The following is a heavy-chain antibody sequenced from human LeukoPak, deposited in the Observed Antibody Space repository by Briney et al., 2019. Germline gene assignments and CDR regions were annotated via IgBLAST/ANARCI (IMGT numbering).Heavy chain of an antibody. CDR2: IYYSGST. CDR1: GGSISSSSYY. Sequence: SETPSLTCTVSGGSISSSSYYWGWIRQPPGKGLEWIGSIYYSGSTYYNPSLKSRVTISVDTSKNQFPLRLSSVTAADTAVYYCARLRYVTDAFDIWGQGTMVTVSS. D-gene: IGHD1-14*01. CDR3: ARLRYVTDAFDI. J-gene: IGHJ3*02. V-gene: IGHV4-39*06.